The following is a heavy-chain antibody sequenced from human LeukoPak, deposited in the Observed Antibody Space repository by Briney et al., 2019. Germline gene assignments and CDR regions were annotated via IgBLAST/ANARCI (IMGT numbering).Heavy chain of an antibody. J-gene: IGHJ6*02. V-gene: IGHV3-7*03. CDR1: GFTFSSYW. CDR2: INHNGNVN. Sequence: PGGSLRLSCAASGFTFSSYWMNWAHQAPGKGLEWVASINHNGNVNYYVDSVKGRFTISRDNAKNPLYLQMSNLRAEDTAVYFCARGGGLDVWGQGATVTVSS. CDR3: ARGGGLDV. D-gene: IGHD3-16*01.